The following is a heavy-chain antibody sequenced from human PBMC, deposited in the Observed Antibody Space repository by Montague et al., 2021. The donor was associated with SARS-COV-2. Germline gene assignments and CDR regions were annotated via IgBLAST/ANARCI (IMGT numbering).Heavy chain of an antibody. Sequence: SLRLSCAASGFTFNNYAMDWVRQAPGQGLERVSAISDSGAVIFYADSAKGRFTNSRDNFENTLHLQMNSLRSEDTAVYFCANRGQAGIRLSYLDVWGKGSTVTVSS. V-gene: IGHV3-23*01. D-gene: IGHD3-16*01. CDR3: ANRGQAGIRLSYLDV. J-gene: IGHJ6*04. CDR1: GFTFNNYA. CDR2: ISDSGAVI.